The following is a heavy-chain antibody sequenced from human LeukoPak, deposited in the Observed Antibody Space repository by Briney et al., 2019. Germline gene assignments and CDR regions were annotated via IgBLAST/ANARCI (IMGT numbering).Heavy chain of an antibody. Sequence: PGRSLRPSCAVSGFTFSSYGTDWVRQAPGKGLEWVAVISYDGSNKYYVDSVKGRFTISRDNSKNTLYLHMNSLRAEDTAVYYCAKVNGDYEGYFQHWARDNLDTVSS. CDR2: ISYDGSNK. D-gene: IGHD4-17*01. J-gene: IGHJ1*01. CDR3: AKVNGDYEGYFQH. CDR1: GFTFSSYG. V-gene: IGHV3-30*18.